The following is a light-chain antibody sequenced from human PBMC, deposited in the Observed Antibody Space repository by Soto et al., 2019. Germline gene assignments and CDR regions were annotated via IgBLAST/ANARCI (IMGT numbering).Light chain of an antibody. CDR2: AAS. J-gene: IGKJ4*01. Sequence: DIQMTQSPSSVSASVGDRVTMTCRASQDISNWLAWYQQKPGKAPKLLIYAASSLQSGVPSRFSGSGSGTDFTLAISSLQPDDFATYYCQQANSFPLTFGGGTKVEIK. V-gene: IGKV1-12*01. CDR1: QDISNW. CDR3: QQANSFPLT.